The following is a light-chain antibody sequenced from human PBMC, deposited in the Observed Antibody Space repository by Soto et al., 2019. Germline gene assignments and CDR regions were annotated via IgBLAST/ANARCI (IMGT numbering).Light chain of an antibody. Sequence: QSALTQPASVSGSPGQSITISCTGTSSDIGGYNYVSWYQQHPDKAPKLIIYDVSNRPSGVSNRFSGSKSGNAASLTISGLQAEDEADYYCSSYTSSSTAVFGGGTKLTVL. CDR1: SSDIGGYNY. V-gene: IGLV2-14*01. CDR3: SSYTSSSTAV. J-gene: IGLJ2*01. CDR2: DVS.